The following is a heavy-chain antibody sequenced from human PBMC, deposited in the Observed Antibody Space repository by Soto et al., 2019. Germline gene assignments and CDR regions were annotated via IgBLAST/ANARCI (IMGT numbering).Heavy chain of an antibody. D-gene: IGHD3-22*01. CDR1: GFTFRSYA. V-gene: IGHV3-30*04. CDR3: ARDLSRGITMIGLEIHF. J-gene: IGHJ4*02. Sequence: WGSLRLSCEASGFTFRSYAIHCVRHSPFKGLELVAIISYDGSNKYYGESVKGRFTISRDNSKNTVSLQMSSLRVDDTAVYYCARDLSRGITMIGLEIHFWGQGTPVTVSS. CDR2: ISYDGSNK.